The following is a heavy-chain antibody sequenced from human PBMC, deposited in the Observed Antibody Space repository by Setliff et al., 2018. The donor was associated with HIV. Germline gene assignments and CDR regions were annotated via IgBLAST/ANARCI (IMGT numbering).Heavy chain of an antibody. CDR3: ARDPGTIFSFDAFDI. V-gene: IGHV3-48*01. J-gene: IGHJ3*02. Sequence: GESLKLSCAASGFTFSKYSMNWVRQAPGKGLEWVSYIGSSGSTIYYADSVKGRFTSSRDNARNSLFLQMNSLRAEDTAVYYCARDPGTIFSFDAFDIWGQGTMVTVSS. CDR2: IGSSGSTI. D-gene: IGHD3-9*01. CDR1: GFTFSKYS.